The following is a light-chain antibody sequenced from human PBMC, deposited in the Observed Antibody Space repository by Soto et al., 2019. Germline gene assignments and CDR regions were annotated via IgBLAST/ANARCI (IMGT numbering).Light chain of an antibody. CDR1: SSDVGNYNY. V-gene: IGLV2-14*01. J-gene: IGLJ3*02. Sequence: QSALTQPASLSGSPGQSITISCTGTSSDVGNYNYVSWYQQHPGKAPKVMIYEVSNRPSGVSNRFSGSKSGNTASLTISGLQAEDEADYYCTSYTTSSTGVFGGGTKLTVL. CDR3: TSYTTSSTGV. CDR2: EVS.